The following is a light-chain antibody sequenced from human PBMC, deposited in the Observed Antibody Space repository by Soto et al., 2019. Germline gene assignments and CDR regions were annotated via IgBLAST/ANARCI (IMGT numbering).Light chain of an antibody. CDR1: QDIATY. Sequence: DIQMTQSPSSLSASVGNRVPITCQAGQDIATYLNWSQQKPGKAPNPRIYDASNVEAEVQSRVSGGGSGTHVTFTISNLQPEDIATYYCQQYDNRPPTWTFGQGTKVDIK. CDR3: QQYDNRPPTWT. J-gene: IGKJ1*01. CDR2: DAS. V-gene: IGKV1-33*01.